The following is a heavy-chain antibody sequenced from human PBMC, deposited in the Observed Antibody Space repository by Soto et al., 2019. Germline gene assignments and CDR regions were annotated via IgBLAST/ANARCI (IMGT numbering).Heavy chain of an antibody. CDR1: GGFISSSNW. CDR2: IYHSGST. J-gene: IGHJ5*02. D-gene: IGHD1-7*01. Sequence: QVQLQESGPGLVKPSGTLSLTCAVSGGFISSSNWWSWVRQPPGKGLEWIGEIYHSGSTNYNPSLKSRVTLSVDKSKNQFSLKLSSVTAADTAEYYCARDLLTGTTKWFDPWGQGTLVTVSS. V-gene: IGHV4-4*02. CDR3: ARDLLTGTTKWFDP.